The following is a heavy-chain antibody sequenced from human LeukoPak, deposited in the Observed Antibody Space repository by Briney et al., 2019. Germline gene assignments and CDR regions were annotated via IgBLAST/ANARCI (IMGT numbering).Heavy chain of an antibody. CDR2: ISYDGSEK. J-gene: IGHJ4*02. D-gene: IGHD3-22*01. Sequence: QPGRSLRLSCAASRFTFSSYPMHWVRQAPGKGLEWVAVISYDGSEKHYADPVKGRFTISRDNSKNTLYLQMNSLRAEDTAVYYCAREGSSGYYPYWGQGILVTVSS. CDR3: AREGSSGYYPY. V-gene: IGHV3-30-3*01. CDR1: RFTFSSYP.